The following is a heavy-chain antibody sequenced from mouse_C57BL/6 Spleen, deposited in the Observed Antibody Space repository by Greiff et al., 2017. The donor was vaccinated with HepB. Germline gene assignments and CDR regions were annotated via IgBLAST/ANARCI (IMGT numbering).Heavy chain of an antibody. V-gene: IGHV3-6*01. J-gene: IGHJ1*03. Sequence: EVQVVESGPGLVKPSQSLSLTCSVTGYSITSGYYWNWIRPFPGNKLEWMGYISYDGSNNSNPSLKNRISITRDTSKNQFFLKLNSVTTEDTATYCCASSYYYGSSPHWYFDVWGTGTTVTVSS. CDR1: GYSITSGYY. CDR2: ISYDGSN. CDR3: ASSYYYGSSPHWYFDV. D-gene: IGHD1-1*01.